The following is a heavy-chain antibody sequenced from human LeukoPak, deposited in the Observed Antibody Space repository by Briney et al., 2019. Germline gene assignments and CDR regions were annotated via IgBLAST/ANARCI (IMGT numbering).Heavy chain of an antibody. J-gene: IGHJ6*03. Sequence: VASVKVSCKASGYTFTSYYMHWVRQAPGQGLEWMGIINPSGGSTSYAQKFQGRVTMTRDTSTSTVYMELSSLRSEDTAVYYCAREVLMTTVTPYYYYYMDVWGKGTTVTISS. CDR1: GYTFTSYY. CDR3: AREVLMTTVTPYYYYYMDV. V-gene: IGHV1-46*01. D-gene: IGHD4-17*01. CDR2: INPSGGST.